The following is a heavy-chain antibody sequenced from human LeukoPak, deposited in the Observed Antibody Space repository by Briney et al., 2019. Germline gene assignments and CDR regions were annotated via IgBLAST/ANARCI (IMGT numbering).Heavy chain of an antibody. CDR2: ISGSGGST. J-gene: IGHJ4*02. CDR3: AKVRGTYYYDSSGYPTFSDY. D-gene: IGHD3-22*01. CDR1: GFTFSSYA. Sequence: PGGSLRLSCAASGFTFSSYAMSWVRQAPGKGLEWVSAISGSGGSTYYADSVKGRFTISRDNSKNTLYLQMNSLRAEDTAVYYCAKVRGTYYYDSSGYPTFSDYWGQGTLVTVSS. V-gene: IGHV3-23*01.